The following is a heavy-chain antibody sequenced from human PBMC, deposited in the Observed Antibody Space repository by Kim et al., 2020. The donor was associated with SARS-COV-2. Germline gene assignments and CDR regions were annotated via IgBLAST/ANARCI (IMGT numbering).Heavy chain of an antibody. J-gene: IGHJ6*02. V-gene: IGHV3-30*18. CDR3: AKDRRGYCSGGSCYSWFYYYYGMVV. D-gene: IGHD2-15*01. CDR1: GFTFSSYG. CDR2: ISYDGSTK. Sequence: GGSLRLSCAASGFTFSSYGMHWVRQAPGKGLEWVAVISYDGSTKYYADSVKGRITISRDNSKNTLYLQMNSLRAEDTAVYYCAKDRRGYCSGGSCYSWFYYYYGMVVWGQGTTVTVS.